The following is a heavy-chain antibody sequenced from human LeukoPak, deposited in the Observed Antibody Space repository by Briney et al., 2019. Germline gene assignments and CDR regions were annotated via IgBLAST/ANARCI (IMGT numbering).Heavy chain of an antibody. CDR3: ARLGSGSYYPYYFDY. V-gene: IGHV3-23*01. J-gene: IGHJ4*02. Sequence: GGSLRLSCAASGFTFSSYAMSWVRQAPGKGLEWVSAISGSGGSTYYADSVKGRFTISRDNSKNTLYLQMNSLRAEDTAVYYCARLGSGSYYPYYFDYWGQGTLVTVSS. D-gene: IGHD3-10*01. CDR1: GFTFSSYA. CDR2: ISGSGGST.